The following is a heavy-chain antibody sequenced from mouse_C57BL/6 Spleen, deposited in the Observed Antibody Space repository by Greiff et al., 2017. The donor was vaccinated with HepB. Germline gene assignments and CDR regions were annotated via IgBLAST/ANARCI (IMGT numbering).Heavy chain of an antibody. J-gene: IGHJ4*01. V-gene: IGHV14-3*01. CDR3: ARWITTVVATDYYAMDY. CDR2: IDPANGNT. Sequence: EVKLEESVAELVRPGASVKLSCTASGFNIKNTYMHWVKQRPEQGLEWIGRIDPANGNTKYAPKFQGKATITADTSSNTAYLQLSSLTSEDTAIYYCARWITTVVATDYYAMDYWGQGTSVTVSS. CDR1: GFNIKNTY. D-gene: IGHD1-1*01.